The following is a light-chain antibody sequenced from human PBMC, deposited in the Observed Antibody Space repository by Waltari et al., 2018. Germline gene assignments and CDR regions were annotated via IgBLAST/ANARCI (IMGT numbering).Light chain of an antibody. J-gene: IGKJ2*01. CDR1: QSVSTY. Sequence: EIVFTQSPATLSLSPGERATLSCRASQSVSTYLAWYQQKPGQAPRLLIYDASNRATGIPTRFSGSGAWTYFTLTISSLEPEDFAIYYCQQRSNWPPYTFGQGTKLELK. V-gene: IGKV3-11*01. CDR2: DAS. CDR3: QQRSNWPPYT.